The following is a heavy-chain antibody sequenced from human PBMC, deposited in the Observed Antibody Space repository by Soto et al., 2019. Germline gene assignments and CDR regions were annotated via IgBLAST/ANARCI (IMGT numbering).Heavy chain of an antibody. CDR3: AKRLRVSPIVQLERRLDQVDAFDI. CDR1: GFTFSSYG. CDR2: ISYDGSNK. D-gene: IGHD1-1*01. Sequence: QVQLVESGGGVVQPGRSLRLSCAASGFTFSSYGMHWVRQAPGKGLEGVAVISYDGSNKYYADSVKGRFTISRDNSKNTLYLQMNSLSADDTAVYYCAKRLRVSPIVQLERRLDQVDAFDIWCQGTMVTVSS. J-gene: IGHJ3*02. V-gene: IGHV3-30*18.